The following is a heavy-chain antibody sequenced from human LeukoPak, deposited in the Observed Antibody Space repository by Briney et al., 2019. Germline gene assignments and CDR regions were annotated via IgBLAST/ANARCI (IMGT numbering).Heavy chain of an antibody. CDR3: AKHSGGWYSTFDY. J-gene: IGHJ4*02. CDR2: ISGSGAST. V-gene: IGHV3-23*01. Sequence: GGSLRLSCAASGFTFRSYAMSWVRQAPGEGLEWVSAISGSGASTYYADSVKGRFTISRDNSRNTLYLQMNSLRAEDTAVYYCAKHSGGWYSTFDYWGQGTLVTVSS. CDR1: GFTFRSYA. D-gene: IGHD6-19*01.